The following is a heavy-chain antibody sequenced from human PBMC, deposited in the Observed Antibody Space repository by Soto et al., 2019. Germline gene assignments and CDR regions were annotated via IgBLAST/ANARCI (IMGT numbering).Heavy chain of an antibody. CDR3: ARGEYCSGGSCGPYGMDV. CDR1: GYTFTSYA. CDR2: INAGNGNT. V-gene: IGHV1-3*01. D-gene: IGHD2-15*01. Sequence: ASVKVSCKASGYTFTSYAMHWVRQAPGQRLEWMGWINAGNGNTKYSQKFQGRVTITRDTSASTAYMELSSLRSEDTAVYYCARGEYCSGGSCGPYGMDVWGQGTTVTVS. J-gene: IGHJ6*02.